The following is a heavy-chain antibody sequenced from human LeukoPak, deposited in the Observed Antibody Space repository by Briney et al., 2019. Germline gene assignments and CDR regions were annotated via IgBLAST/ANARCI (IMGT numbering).Heavy chain of an antibody. D-gene: IGHD3-10*01. CDR2: IRYDGSNK. CDR1: GFTFSSYG. J-gene: IGHJ4*02. V-gene: IGHV3-30*02. Sequence: GGSLRLSCAASGFTFSSYGMHWVRQAPGKGLEWVAFIRYDGSNKYYADSVKGRFTISRDNSKNTLYLQMNSLRAEDTAVYYCAKERSRGVQIDYWGQGILVTVSS. CDR3: AKERSRGVQIDY.